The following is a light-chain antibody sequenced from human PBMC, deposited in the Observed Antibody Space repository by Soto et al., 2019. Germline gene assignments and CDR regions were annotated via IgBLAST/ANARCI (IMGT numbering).Light chain of an antibody. CDR2: GAS. Sequence: EIVMTQSPATLSVSPGERATLFCRASQSVSRNLAWYQQKPGQAPRLLIFGASTRATGIPARFSGSESGTEFTLTISSLQSEDFADYYCQQYNDWPTFGQGTKVEIK. J-gene: IGKJ1*01. V-gene: IGKV3-15*01. CDR3: QQYNDWPT. CDR1: QSVSRN.